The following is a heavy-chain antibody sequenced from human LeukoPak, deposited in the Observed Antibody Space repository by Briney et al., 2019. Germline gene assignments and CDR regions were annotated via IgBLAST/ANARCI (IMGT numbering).Heavy chain of an antibody. CDR1: GGSFSGYY. Sequence: SETLSLTCAVYGGSFSGYYWSWIRQPPGKGLEWIGEINHSGSTNHNPSLKSRVTISVDTSKNQFSLNLSSVTVADTAVYYCARGPRDSTTWYANYWGQGTLVTVSS. J-gene: IGHJ4*02. CDR3: ARGPRDSTTWYANY. CDR2: INHSGST. V-gene: IGHV4-34*01. D-gene: IGHD6-13*01.